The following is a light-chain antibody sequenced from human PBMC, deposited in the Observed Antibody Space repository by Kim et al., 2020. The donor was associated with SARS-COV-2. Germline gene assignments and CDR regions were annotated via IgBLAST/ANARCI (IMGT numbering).Light chain of an antibody. V-gene: IGKV1-5*01. CDR2: DAS. CDR1: QSISTW. CDR3: QQYDTSSRA. Sequence: SASVGDRVSITCRASQSISTWVAWYQQKPGKAPKLLIYDASTLQSGVSSRVSGSGSGTEFTLTISSLQPDDVATYFCQQYDTSSRAFGQGTKVEI. J-gene: IGKJ1*01.